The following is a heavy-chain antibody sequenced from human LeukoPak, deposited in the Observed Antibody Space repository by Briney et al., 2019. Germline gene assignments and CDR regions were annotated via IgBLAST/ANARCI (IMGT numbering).Heavy chain of an antibody. Sequence: GGSLRLSCGASGFTFSNAWMNWVRQAPGKGLEWVGRIKSKTESGTRDFAAPAKGRFTISRDDSRNTLYLQMNNLKIEDTAVYYCAAGTGKSDFDHWGQGALVTVSS. CDR2: IKSKTESGTR. J-gene: IGHJ4*02. CDR3: AAGTGKSDFDH. V-gene: IGHV3-15*01. CDR1: GFTFSNAW. D-gene: IGHD1-14*01.